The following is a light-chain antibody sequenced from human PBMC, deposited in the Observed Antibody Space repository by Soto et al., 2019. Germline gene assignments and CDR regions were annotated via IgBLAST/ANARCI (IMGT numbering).Light chain of an antibody. CDR3: CSYAGDYKV. V-gene: IGLV2-8*01. Sequence: QSVLTQPPSASGSPGQSVTISCTGTSGDVGGYNYVSWFQHHPGKAPKLMIFEVNKRPSGVPDRFSGSKSGNTASLTVSGLQAEDEADYYCCSYAGDYKVFGGGTKLTVL. CDR2: EVN. CDR1: SGDVGGYNY. J-gene: IGLJ2*01.